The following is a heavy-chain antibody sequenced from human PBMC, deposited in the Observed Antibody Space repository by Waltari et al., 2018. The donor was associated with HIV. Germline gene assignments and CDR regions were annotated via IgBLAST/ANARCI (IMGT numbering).Heavy chain of an antibody. Sequence: EVQLVESGGGLVQSGKSLRISCAASGFIFSTYWMTWVRQAPGKGLEWVATINQDGSDKYYVDSVKGRFTISRNNAKKSLYLQMSSLRAEDSAVYYCVTGGGSTGVGDNWGQGGLVTVSS. CDR3: VTGGGSTGVGDN. CDR1: GFIFSTYW. D-gene: IGHD3-16*01. CDR2: INQDGSDK. J-gene: IGHJ4*02. V-gene: IGHV3-7*01.